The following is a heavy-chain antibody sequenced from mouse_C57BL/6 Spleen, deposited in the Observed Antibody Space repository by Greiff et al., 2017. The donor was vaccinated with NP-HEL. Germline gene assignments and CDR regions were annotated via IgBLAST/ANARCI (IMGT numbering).Heavy chain of an antibody. CDR3: ARPYSNLYYAMDY. D-gene: IGHD2-5*01. Sequence: EVHLVESGGGLVKPGGSLKLSCAASGFTFSDYGMHWVRQAPEKGLEWVAYISSGSSTISYADTVKGRFTISRDNATNTLFLQMTSLRSEDTAMYYCARPYSNLYYAMDYWGQGTSVTVSS. J-gene: IGHJ4*01. CDR1: GFTFSDYG. V-gene: IGHV5-17*01. CDR2: ISSGSSTI.